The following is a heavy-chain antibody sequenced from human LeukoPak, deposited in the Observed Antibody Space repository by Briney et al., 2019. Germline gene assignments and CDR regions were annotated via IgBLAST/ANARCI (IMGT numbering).Heavy chain of an antibody. V-gene: IGHV3-33*01. J-gene: IGHJ3*02. Sequence: GRSLRLSCAASGFTFSSYGTHWVRQAPGKGLEWVAVIWYDGSNKYYADSVKGRFTISRDNSKNTLYLQMNSLRAEDTAVYYCAREKSPLRLSFSAFDIWGQGTMVTVSS. CDR1: GFTFSSYG. CDR2: IWYDGSNK. CDR3: AREKSPLRLSFSAFDI. D-gene: IGHD4-17*01.